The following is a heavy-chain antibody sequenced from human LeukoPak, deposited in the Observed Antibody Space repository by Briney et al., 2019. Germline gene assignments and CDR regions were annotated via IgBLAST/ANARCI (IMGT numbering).Heavy chain of an antibody. CDR1: GFTFSNYW. Sequence: GGSLRLSCVASGFTFSNYWMNWVRQAPGKGLEWVANIKEDGSEKYYVDSVKGRFTTSGDNAKNSLYLQMSSLRDEDTAVYYCARGRRDTQYQVFDYWGQGTLVTVSS. CDR3: ARGRRDTQYQVFDY. V-gene: IGHV3-7*01. D-gene: IGHD2-2*01. J-gene: IGHJ4*02. CDR2: IKEDGSEK.